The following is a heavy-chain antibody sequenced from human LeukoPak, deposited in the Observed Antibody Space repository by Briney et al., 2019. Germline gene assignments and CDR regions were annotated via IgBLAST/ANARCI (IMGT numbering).Heavy chain of an antibody. CDR1: GGSFSGYY. CDR2: INHSGST. CDR3: ARGIVGATFHY. J-gene: IGHJ4*02. V-gene: IGHV4-34*01. D-gene: IGHD1-26*01. Sequence: SETLSLTCAVYGGSFSGYYWSWIRQPPGKGLEWIGEINHSGSTNYNPSLKSRVTISVDTSKNQFSLKLNSVTAADTAVYYCARGIVGATFHYWGQGTLVTVSS.